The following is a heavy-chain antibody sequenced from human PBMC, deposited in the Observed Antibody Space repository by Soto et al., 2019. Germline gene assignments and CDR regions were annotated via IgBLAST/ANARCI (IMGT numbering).Heavy chain of an antibody. CDR2: VSGYNGNT. Sequence: QVQLVQSETEVKKPGASVKVSSKASGYIFTNYDITWVRQAPGQGLEWMGWVSGYNGNTKYAQKFQDRVTMTTDTSTSTVYMELRSLRSDDTAVYYCARFGSAPYYYYGVDVWGQGTTVFVSS. D-gene: IGHD3-10*01. CDR3: ARFGSAPYYYYGVDV. V-gene: IGHV1-18*01. J-gene: IGHJ6*02. CDR1: GYIFTNYD.